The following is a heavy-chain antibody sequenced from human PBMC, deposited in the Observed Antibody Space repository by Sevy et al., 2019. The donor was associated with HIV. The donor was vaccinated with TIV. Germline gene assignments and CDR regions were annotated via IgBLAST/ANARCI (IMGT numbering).Heavy chain of an antibody. CDR1: GGSINSDH. J-gene: IGHJ3*02. V-gene: IGHV4-59*08. CDR2: VYYTGGT. CDR3: ARRNDFDI. Sequence: TESLSLTCTVSGGSINSDHWNWIRQPPGKGLEWIGYVYYTGGTNYNPSLKNRVTISVDRTKNQFSLKLTSVTAADTAVYYCARRNDFDIWGQGTMVHVS.